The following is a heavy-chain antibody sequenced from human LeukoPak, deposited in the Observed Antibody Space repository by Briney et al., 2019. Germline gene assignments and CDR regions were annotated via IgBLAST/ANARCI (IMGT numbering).Heavy chain of an antibody. CDR2: IYYSGST. D-gene: IGHD4-17*01. Sequence: PSETLSLTCTVSGGSISSYYWSWIRQPPGKGLEWVGYIYYSGSTNYNPCLKRGVTISGEKNKNQFSLKRRSGTGGETAVYYCATTTVTTHYYYYMAVWGKGTTVTVSS. V-gene: IGHV4-59*01. CDR3: ATTTVTTHYYYYMAV. J-gene: IGHJ6*03. CDR1: GGSISSYY.